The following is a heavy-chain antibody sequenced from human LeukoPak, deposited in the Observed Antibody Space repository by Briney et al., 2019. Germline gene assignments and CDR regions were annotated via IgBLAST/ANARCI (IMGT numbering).Heavy chain of an antibody. Sequence: GGSLRLSFSAPGFTLSSYSMTSVRRTPGKGVEWVSPISSSSSYIYYADSVKGRFTISRDNAKNSLYLQMNSLRAEDTAVYYCAREGGSGGYPPFDYWGQGTLVTVSS. CDR2: ISSSSSYI. V-gene: IGHV3-21*01. J-gene: IGHJ4*02. D-gene: IGHD6-19*01. CDR1: GFTLSSYS. CDR3: AREGGSGGYPPFDY.